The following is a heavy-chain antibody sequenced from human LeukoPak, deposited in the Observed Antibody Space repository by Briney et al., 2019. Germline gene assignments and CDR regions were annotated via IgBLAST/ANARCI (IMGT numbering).Heavy chain of an antibody. D-gene: IGHD3-22*01. V-gene: IGHV1-18*01. CDR2: ISEEKANT. CDR1: GYTFTSYG. CDR3: ARDLGWYDRGGRVGDY. J-gene: IGHJ4*02. Sequence: ASVKVSCKPSGYTFTSYGISWVPQAPGQGLEWMGWISEEKANTTNGQKRQGRVNMNTDTTTSTAYIELRSLRSDDTAVYDCARDLGWYDRGGRVGDYWGQGTLVTVSS.